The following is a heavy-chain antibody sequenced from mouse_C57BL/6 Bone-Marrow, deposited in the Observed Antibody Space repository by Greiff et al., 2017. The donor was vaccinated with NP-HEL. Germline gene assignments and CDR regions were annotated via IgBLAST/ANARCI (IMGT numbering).Heavy chain of an antibody. J-gene: IGHJ1*03. CDR3: ARQGVYYGSSYWYFDV. V-gene: IGHV5-6*01. D-gene: IGHD1-1*01. CDR1: GFTFSSYG. CDR2: ISSGGSYT. Sequence: EVKLVESGGDLVKPGGSLKLSCAASGFTFSSYGMSWVRQTPDKRLEWVATISSGGSYTYYPDSVKGRFTISRDNAKNTLYLQMSSLKSEDTAMYYCARQGVYYGSSYWYFDVWGTGTTVTVSS.